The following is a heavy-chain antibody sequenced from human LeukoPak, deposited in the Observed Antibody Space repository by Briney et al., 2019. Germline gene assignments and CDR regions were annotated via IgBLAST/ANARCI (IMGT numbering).Heavy chain of an antibody. D-gene: IGHD1-1*01. CDR1: GGSISSYY. J-gene: IGHJ6*02. CDR3: ARDPTTRDYYYGMDV. CDR2: IYYSGST. Sequence: SETLSLTCTVSGGSISSYYWSWIRQPPGKGLEWIGYIYYSGSTNYNPSLKSRVTISVDTAKNQFSLKLSSVTAADTAVYYCARDPTTRDYYYGMDVWGQGTTVTVSS. V-gene: IGHV4-59*01.